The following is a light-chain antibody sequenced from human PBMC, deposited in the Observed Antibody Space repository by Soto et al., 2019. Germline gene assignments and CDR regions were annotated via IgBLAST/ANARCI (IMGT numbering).Light chain of an antibody. CDR3: QSADTSGNIEV. Sequence: SYELTQRPSMSVSPGQTAVITCSGDALPRQYVYWFKQKPGQAPVLVIYQDTRRPPTIPARFSGSASGTTVSLTISGVQADDEADYYCQSADTSGNIEVFGPGTKVTVL. V-gene: IGLV3-25*02. J-gene: IGLJ1*01. CDR1: ALPRQY. CDR2: QDT.